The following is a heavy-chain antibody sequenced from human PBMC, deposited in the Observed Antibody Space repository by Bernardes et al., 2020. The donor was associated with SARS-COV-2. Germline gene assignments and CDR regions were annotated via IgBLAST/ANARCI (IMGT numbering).Heavy chain of an antibody. CDR1: GGSISSYY. CDR3: ASSYPHYDFWSGYGGYFDY. V-gene: IGHV4-59*08. J-gene: IGHJ4*02. CDR2: IYYSGST. Sequence: SETLSLTCTVSGGSISSYYWSWIRQPPGKGLEWIGYIYYSGSTNYNPSLKSRVTISVDTSKNQFSLKLSSVTAADMAVYYCASSYPHYDFWSGYGGYFDYWGQGTLVTVSS. D-gene: IGHD3-3*01.